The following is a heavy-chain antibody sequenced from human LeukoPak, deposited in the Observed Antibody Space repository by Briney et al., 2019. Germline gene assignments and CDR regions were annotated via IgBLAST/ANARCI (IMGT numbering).Heavy chain of an antibody. CDR3: APLSYGLGY. CDR1: GFTFSSYE. Sequence: GGSLRLSCAASGFTFSSYEMNWVRQAPGKGLEWVSYISSSGSTIYYADSVKGRFTISRDNAKNSLYLQMNSLSAEDTAVYYCAPLSYGLGYWGQGTLVTVSS. D-gene: IGHD5-18*01. J-gene: IGHJ4*02. V-gene: IGHV3-48*03. CDR2: ISSSGSTI.